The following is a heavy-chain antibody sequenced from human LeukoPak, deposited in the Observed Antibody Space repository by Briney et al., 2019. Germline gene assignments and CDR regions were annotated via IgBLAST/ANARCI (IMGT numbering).Heavy chain of an antibody. CDR3: ARDVDYGDYGYYYYYGMDV. CDR1: GYTFTSYG. D-gene: IGHD4-17*01. V-gene: IGHV1-18*01. CDR2: ISAYNGNT. J-gene: IGHJ6*02. Sequence: ASVKVSCKASGYTFTSYGISWVRQAPGQGLEWMGWISAYNGNTNYAQKLQGRVTMTTDTSASTAYMELSSLRSEDTAVYYCARDVDYGDYGYYYYYGMDVWGQGTTVTVSS.